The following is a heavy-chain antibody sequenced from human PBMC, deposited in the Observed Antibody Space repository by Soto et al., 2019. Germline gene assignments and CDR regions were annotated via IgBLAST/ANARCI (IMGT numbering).Heavy chain of an antibody. J-gene: IGHJ6*03. Sequence: PGESLTVSCKGSGYSFTRSWIGWVRQMPGKGLEWMGIIYPGDSDTRYSPSFQGQVTISADKSIRTAYLQWSSLKASDTAMYYCARHLAYSGSYYYHYNMDVWGQGTPVTVSS. CDR3: ARHLAYSGSYYYHYNMDV. D-gene: IGHD1-26*01. CDR2: IYPGDSDT. V-gene: IGHV5-51*01. CDR1: GYSFTRSW.